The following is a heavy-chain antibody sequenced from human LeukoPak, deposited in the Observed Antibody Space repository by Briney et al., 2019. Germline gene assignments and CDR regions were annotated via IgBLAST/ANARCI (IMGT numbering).Heavy chain of an antibody. J-gene: IGHJ6*03. CDR1: GFTFSDYY. V-gene: IGHV3-11*04. CDR2: ISSSGSTI. D-gene: IGHD3-3*01. CDR3: ARDGKDDFWSGKGYYYYMDV. Sequence: GGSLRLSCAASGFTFSDYYMSWIRQAPGKGLEWVSYISSSGSTIYYADSVKGRFTISRDNAKNSLYLQMNSLRAEDTAVYYCARDGKDDFWSGKGYYYYMDVWGKGTTVTVSS.